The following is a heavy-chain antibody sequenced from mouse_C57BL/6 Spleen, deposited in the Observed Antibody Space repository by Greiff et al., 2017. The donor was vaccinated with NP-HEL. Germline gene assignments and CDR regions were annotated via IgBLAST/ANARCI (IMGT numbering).Heavy chain of an antibody. V-gene: IGHV5-4*01. CDR3: AREDDYDGYFEV. J-gene: IGHJ1*03. CDR1: GFTFSSYA. D-gene: IGHD2-4*01. Sequence: EVQGVESGGGLVKPGGSLKLSCAASGFTFSSYAMSWVRQTPEKRLEWVATISDGGSYTYYPDNVKGRFTISRDNAKNNLYLQMSHLKSEDTDMYYCAREDDYDGYFEVWGTGTTVTVSS. CDR2: ISDGGSYT.